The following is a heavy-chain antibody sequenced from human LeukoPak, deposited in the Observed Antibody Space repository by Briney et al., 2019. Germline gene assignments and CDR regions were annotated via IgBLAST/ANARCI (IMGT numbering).Heavy chain of an antibody. J-gene: IGHJ4*02. CDR3: ARHEGKLWFGETAMNY. Sequence: PSETLSLTCTVSGGSLSSYSWSWVRQPPGKGLEWVAYMSYSGTTNYNPSLKSRVTISVDTSKKQFSLKLSSVTAADTAVYCCARHEGKLWFGETAMNYWGQGTLVTVSS. CDR2: MSYSGTT. D-gene: IGHD3-10*01. V-gene: IGHV4-59*08. CDR1: GGSLSSYS.